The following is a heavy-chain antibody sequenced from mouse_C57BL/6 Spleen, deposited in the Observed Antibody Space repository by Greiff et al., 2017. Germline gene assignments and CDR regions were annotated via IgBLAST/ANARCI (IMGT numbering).Heavy chain of an antibody. CDR1: GFTFSDYG. CDR2: ISSGSSTI. V-gene: IGHV5-17*01. Sequence: EVKLMESGGGLVKPGGSLKLSCAASGFTFSDYGMHWVRQAPEMGLEWVAYISSGSSTIYYADTVKGRFTISRDNAKNTLFLQMSSLRSEDTAMYYCARRGLLRDFYYAMDYWGQGTSVTVSS. D-gene: IGHD1-1*01. J-gene: IGHJ4*01. CDR3: ARRGLLRDFYYAMDY.